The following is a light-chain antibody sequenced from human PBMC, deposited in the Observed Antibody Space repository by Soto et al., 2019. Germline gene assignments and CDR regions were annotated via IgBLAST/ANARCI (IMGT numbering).Light chain of an antibody. J-gene: IGKJ2*01. V-gene: IGKV1-39*01. CDR2: AAS. CDR3: QQSYSTPST. Sequence: DIQMTQSPSSLSASVGDRVTITCRASQSIRSYLNWYQQKPGKAPKLLIYAASSLPSGVPSRFSGSGSGTDFTLTISSRQPEDFATYYCQQSYSTPSTFGQVNKLEI. CDR1: QSIRSY.